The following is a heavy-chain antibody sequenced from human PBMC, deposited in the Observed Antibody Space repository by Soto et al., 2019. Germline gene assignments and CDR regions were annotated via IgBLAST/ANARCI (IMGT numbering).Heavy chain of an antibody. CDR3: ARAARPYYYYYSMDV. CDR1: GYTFTGYY. V-gene: IGHV1-2*04. D-gene: IGHD6-6*01. J-gene: IGHJ6*02. CDR2: INPNSGGT. Sequence: ASVKVSCKASGYTFTGYYMHWVRQAPGQGLEWMGWINPNSGGTNYAQKFQGWVTMTRDTSISTAYMELSRLRSDDTAVYYCARAARPYYYYYSMDVWGQGNKVTVCS.